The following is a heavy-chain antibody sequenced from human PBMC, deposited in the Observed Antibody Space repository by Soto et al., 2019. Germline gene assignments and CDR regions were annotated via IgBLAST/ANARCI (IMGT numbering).Heavy chain of an antibody. J-gene: IGHJ6*02. D-gene: IGHD4-17*01. CDR1: GGSISSSNW. CDR2: IYHSGST. CDR3: ARDRTPTTVTNPYYYYGMDV. Sequence: PSETLSLTCAVSGGSISSSNWWSWVRQPPGKGLEWIGEIYHSGSTNYNPSLKSRVTISVDKSKNQFSLKLSSVTAADTAVYYCARDRTPTTVTNPYYYYGMDVWGQGTTVTVSS. V-gene: IGHV4-4*02.